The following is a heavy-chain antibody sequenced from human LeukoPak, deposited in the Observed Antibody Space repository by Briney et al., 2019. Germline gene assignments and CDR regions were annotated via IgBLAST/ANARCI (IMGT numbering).Heavy chain of an antibody. CDR3: ARGGSRRETSVVFDY. D-gene: IGHD2-21*01. V-gene: IGHV3-7*01. CDR1: GFTFSSYW. J-gene: IGHJ4*02. CDR2: IKQDASDK. Sequence: PGGSLRLSCAASGFTFSSYWMNWVRQAPGKGLEWVANIKQDASDKYYVDSVKGRFTISRDNAKNSLYLQINSLSSEDTAIYYCARGGSRRETSVVFDYWGQGILVTVSS.